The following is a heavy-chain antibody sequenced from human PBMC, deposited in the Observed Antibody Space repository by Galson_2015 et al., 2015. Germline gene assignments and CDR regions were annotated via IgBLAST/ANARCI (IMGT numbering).Heavy chain of an antibody. D-gene: IGHD5-12*01. V-gene: IGHV3-21*01. CDR3: ARERIGGGYDSSNYYYYYGMDV. J-gene: IGHJ6*02. CDR1: GFTFSSYS. Sequence: RLSCAASGFTFSSYSMNWVRQAPGKRLEWVSSISSSSSYIYYADSVKGRFTISRDNAKNSLYLQMNSLRAEDTAVYYCARERIGGGYDSSNYYYYYGMDVWGQGTTVTVSS. CDR2: ISSSSSYI.